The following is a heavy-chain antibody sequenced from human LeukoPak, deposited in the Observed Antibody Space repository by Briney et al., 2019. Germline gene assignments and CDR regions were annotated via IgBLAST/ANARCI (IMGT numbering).Heavy chain of an antibody. CDR2: INPNSGGT. CDR3: ARDESSGWYAIDY. D-gene: IGHD6-19*01. J-gene: IGHJ4*02. Sequence: ASVKVSCKASGYTFTGYYMHWVRQAPGQGLDWMGRINPNSGGTNYAQKFQGRVTMTRDTSISTAYMELSRLRSDYTAVYYCARDESSGWYAIDYWGQGTLVTVSS. CDR1: GYTFTGYY. V-gene: IGHV1-2*06.